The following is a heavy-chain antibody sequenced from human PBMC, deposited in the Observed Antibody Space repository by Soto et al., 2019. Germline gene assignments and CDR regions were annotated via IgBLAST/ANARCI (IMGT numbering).Heavy chain of an antibody. V-gene: IGHV4-31*03. J-gene: IGHJ6*02. CDR2: IYYSGST. CDR3: ASYGSGHYYYYGMDV. CDR1: GGSISSGGYY. Sequence: RSLTCTVSGGSISSGGYYWSWIRQHPGKGLEWIGYIYYSGSTYYNPSLKSRVTISVDTSKNQFSLKLSSVTAAGTAVYYCASYGSGHYYYYGMDVWGQGTTVTVSS. D-gene: IGHD3-10*01.